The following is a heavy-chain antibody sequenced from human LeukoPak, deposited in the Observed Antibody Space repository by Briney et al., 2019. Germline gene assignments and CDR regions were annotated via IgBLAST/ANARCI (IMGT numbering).Heavy chain of an antibody. V-gene: IGHV3-21*01. D-gene: IGHD2-15*01. Sequence: NPGGSLRLSCAASGFTFSSYAMSWVRQAPGKGLEWVSYISDSGDDIYYADSLKGRFTISSRFTISRDNAKNSLYLQMDSLRVEDTAVYYCARVGCSGGSCYYGMDVWGQGTTVTVSS. CDR3: ARVGCSGGSCYYGMDV. CDR1: GFTFSSYA. CDR2: ISDSGDDI. J-gene: IGHJ6*02.